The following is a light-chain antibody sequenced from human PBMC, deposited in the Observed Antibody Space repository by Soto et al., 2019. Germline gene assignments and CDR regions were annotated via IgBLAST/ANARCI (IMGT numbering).Light chain of an antibody. J-gene: IGKJ4*01. V-gene: IGKV3-15*01. CDR2: CAA. Sequence: SPVTWSVTPGERVPLSCRATRRVVSYFAGYHQQPREDPRLLIYCAATRATASTARFSGSRSGTDFSLTISSLQSEDFAVDYCHQYNNRPPTFGGGTKVDIK. CDR3: HQYNNRPPT. CDR1: RRVVSY.